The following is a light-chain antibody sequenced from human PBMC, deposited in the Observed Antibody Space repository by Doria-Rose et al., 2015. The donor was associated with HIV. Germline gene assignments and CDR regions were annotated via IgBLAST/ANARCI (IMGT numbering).Light chain of an antibody. J-gene: IGKJ3*01. CDR3: QQYYDTPS. CDR2: RAS. Sequence: TQSPESLGMSLGERATLNCKSNQSLLYTSKNYLAWYQQKPGQPPKLLIYRASTRQSGVPARFSGSGSGTDFTPTISSLEAEDVAVYYCQQYYDTPSFGPGTTVDIK. CDR1: QSLLYTSKNY. V-gene: IGKV4-1*01.